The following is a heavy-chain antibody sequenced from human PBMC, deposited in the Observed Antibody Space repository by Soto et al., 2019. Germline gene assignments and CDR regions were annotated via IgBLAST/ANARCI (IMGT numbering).Heavy chain of an antibody. J-gene: IGHJ4*02. Sequence: GGSLRLSCAASGFTLSDHYMDWVRQAPGKGLEWVGRTRNKAKSYTTEYAASVKGRFSISRDDSRNSLFLQMNSLITEDTAVYYCARAGAVVSGWHSIDHWGQGTLVTVSS. CDR1: GFTLSDHY. CDR2: TRNKAKSYTT. D-gene: IGHD2-21*02. V-gene: IGHV3-72*01. CDR3: ARAGAVVSGWHSIDH.